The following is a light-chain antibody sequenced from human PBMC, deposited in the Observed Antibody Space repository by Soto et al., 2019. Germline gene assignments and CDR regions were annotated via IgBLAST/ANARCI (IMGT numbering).Light chain of an antibody. CDR3: QSYDSSLRGV. CDR1: SSNIGAGYD. CDR2: GNS. V-gene: IGLV1-40*01. Sequence: QAVVTQPASVSGAPGQRVTISCTGSSSNIGAGYDVHWYQQLPGTAPKLLIYGNSNRPSGVPDRFSGSKSGTSASLAITGLQAEDEADYYCQSYDSSLRGVFGGGTKLTVL. J-gene: IGLJ3*02.